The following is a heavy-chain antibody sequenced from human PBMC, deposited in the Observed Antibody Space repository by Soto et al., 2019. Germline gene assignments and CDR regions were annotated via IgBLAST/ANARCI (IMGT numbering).Heavy chain of an antibody. CDR3: ARDGQSLAPYALDV. CDR2: IWYDGSNK. J-gene: IGHJ6*02. CDR1: GFTFRSHA. Sequence: QVQVVESGGGVVQPGRSLRLSCTASGFTFRSHAMHWVRQAPGKGLEWVAQIWYDGSNKYYADSVKGRFTISRDNSKNTLYVQMDSPRVEDTAVYYCARDGQSLAPYALDVWGQGTSVTVS. V-gene: IGHV3-33*01. D-gene: IGHD6-19*01.